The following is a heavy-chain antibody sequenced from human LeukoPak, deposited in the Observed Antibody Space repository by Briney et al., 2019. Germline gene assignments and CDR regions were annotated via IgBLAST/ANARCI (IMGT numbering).Heavy chain of an antibody. D-gene: IGHD6-13*01. CDR2: IRYDGSNK. J-gene: IGHJ4*02. CDR3: ARLYSALPGFDY. V-gene: IGHV3-30*02. Sequence: GGSLRLSCAASGFTFSSYGMHWVRQAPGKGLEWVAFIRYDGSNKYYADSVKGRFTISRDNSKNTLYLQMNSLRAEDTAVYYCARLYSALPGFDYWGQGTLVTVSS. CDR1: GFTFSSYG.